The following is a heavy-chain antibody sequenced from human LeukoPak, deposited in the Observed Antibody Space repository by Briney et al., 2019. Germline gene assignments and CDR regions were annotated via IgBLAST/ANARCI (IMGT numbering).Heavy chain of an antibody. Sequence: GGSLRLSCAASGFTFSSYGMHWVRQAPGKGLEWVAFIRYDGCNKYYADSVKGRFTISRDNSKNTLYLQMNSLRAEDTAVYYCAKGGRGYSGYDLDYWGQGTLVTVSS. D-gene: IGHD5-12*01. V-gene: IGHV3-30*02. CDR3: AKGGRGYSGYDLDY. CDR1: GFTFSSYG. CDR2: IRYDGCNK. J-gene: IGHJ4*02.